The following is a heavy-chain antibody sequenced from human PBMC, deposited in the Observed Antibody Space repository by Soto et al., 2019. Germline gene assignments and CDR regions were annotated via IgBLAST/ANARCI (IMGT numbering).Heavy chain of an antibody. V-gene: IGHV3-23*01. CDR3: ARNVPGSTSRQDYWYFDL. D-gene: IGHD3-10*02. J-gene: IGHJ2*01. Sequence: EVQLLESGGGLVQPGGSLRLSCAGSGFTFINYAMNWVRQAPGKGLEWVSTISGGGDAPFFADSVRGRFTISRDNSKNAVTLQMNNLGVDDTAVYFCARNVPGSTSRQDYWYFDLWGRGTLVTVSS. CDR2: ISGGGDAP. CDR1: GFTFINYA.